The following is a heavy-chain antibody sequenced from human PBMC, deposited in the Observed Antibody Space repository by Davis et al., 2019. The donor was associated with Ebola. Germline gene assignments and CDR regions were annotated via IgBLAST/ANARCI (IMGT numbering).Heavy chain of an antibody. CDR1: GGSIRDGYYY. D-gene: IGHD2-2*01. V-gene: IGHV4-39*07. J-gene: IGHJ4*01. CDR2: IYNSGGP. Sequence: PSETLSLTCSVSGGSIRDGYYYWAWIRQPPGKGLEWIGSIYNSGGPYYNPSLSSRVTMAIDTSTNHFSLTVTSVTDADTAVYYCARDVRCDATTCELGIFDYWGHGILVTVSS. CDR3: ARDVRCDATTCELGIFDY.